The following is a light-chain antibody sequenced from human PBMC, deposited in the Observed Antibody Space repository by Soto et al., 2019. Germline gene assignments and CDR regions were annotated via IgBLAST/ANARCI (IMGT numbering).Light chain of an antibody. Sequence: QSALTQPASVSGSPGQSITISCSGTISDFVVYNYVSWYQQHPGKAPKLMLYGVSKRPSGVSNRFSGSKSGDTASLTISGLQAEDEADYYCSSYAGSSWVFGGGTKLTVL. CDR1: ISDFVVYNY. V-gene: IGLV2-14*01. CDR3: SSYAGSSWV. J-gene: IGLJ3*02. CDR2: GVS.